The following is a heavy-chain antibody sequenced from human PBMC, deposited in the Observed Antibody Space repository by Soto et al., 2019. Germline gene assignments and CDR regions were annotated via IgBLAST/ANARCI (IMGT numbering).Heavy chain of an antibody. D-gene: IGHD3-3*01. Sequence: TLSLTCTVSGGSISSYYWSWIRQPPGKGLEWIGYIYYSGSTNYNPSLKSRVTISVDTSKNQFSLKLSSVTAADTAVYYCARHSVTIFGVVINGGGIDYWGQGTLVTVSS. J-gene: IGHJ4*02. CDR3: ARHSVTIFGVVINGGGIDY. CDR2: IYYSGST. CDR1: GGSISSYY. V-gene: IGHV4-59*08.